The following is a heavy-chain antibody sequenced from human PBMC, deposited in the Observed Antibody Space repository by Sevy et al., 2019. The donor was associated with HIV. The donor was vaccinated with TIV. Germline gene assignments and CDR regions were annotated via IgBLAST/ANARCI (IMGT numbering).Heavy chain of an antibody. CDR3: AKDLYYDSSGYYHPLAFDI. V-gene: IGHV3-23*01. CDR2: ISGSGGST. D-gene: IGHD3-22*01. CDR1: GFTFSSYA. J-gene: IGHJ3*02. Sequence: GGSLRLSCAASGFTFSSYAMSWVRQAPGKGLEWVSAISGSGGSTYYADSVKGRFTISSDNSKNTLYLQMNSLRAEVTAVYYCAKDLYYDSSGYYHPLAFDIWGQGTMVTVSS.